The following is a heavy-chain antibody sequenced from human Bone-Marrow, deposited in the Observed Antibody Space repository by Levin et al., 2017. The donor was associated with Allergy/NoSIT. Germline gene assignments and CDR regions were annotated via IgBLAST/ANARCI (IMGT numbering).Heavy chain of an antibody. CDR1: GGSFSGYY. CDR3: ARGPGYCSSTSCYRSYYGMDV. CDR2: INHSGST. V-gene: IGHV4-34*01. J-gene: IGHJ6*02. D-gene: IGHD2-2*02. Sequence: SETLSLTCAVYGGSFSGYYWSWIRQPPGKGLEWIGEINHSGSTNYNPSLKSRVTISVDTSKNQFSLKLSSVTAADTAVYYCARGPGYCSSTSCYRSYYGMDVWGQGTTVTVSS.